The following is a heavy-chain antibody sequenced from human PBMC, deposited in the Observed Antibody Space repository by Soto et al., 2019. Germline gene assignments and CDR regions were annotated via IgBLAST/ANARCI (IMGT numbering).Heavy chain of an antibody. CDR2: INWNGVNK. Sequence: LRLSCTVSGFMFEDFAMHWVRQAPGQGLEWVSGINWNGVNKGYAESVLGRFTISRDNAKKSLYLDMNYLRPEDTALYFCAKDVDRLGELWGYFQSWGLGTMVTVSS. D-gene: IGHD3-16*01. CDR3: AKDVDRLGELWGYFQS. CDR1: GFMFEDFA. J-gene: IGHJ1*01. V-gene: IGHV3-9*01.